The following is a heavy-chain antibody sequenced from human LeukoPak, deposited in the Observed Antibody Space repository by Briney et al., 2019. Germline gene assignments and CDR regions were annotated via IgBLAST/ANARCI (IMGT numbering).Heavy chain of an antibody. J-gene: IGHJ6*03. CDR3: ATTGNFYDMDV. CDR2: SSTVTGNI. CDR1: GFAFISTS. Sequence: GGSLRLSCAASGFAFISTSIHWVSQAPGKGLEWLSYSSTVTGNIYYADSVKGRFAISRDNAKSSLYLQMSSLRAEDTAVYFCATTGNFYDMDVWGKGTTVTVYS. D-gene: IGHD1-1*01. V-gene: IGHV3-48*04.